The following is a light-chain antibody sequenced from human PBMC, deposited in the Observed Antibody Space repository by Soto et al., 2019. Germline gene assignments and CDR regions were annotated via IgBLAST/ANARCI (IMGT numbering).Light chain of an antibody. CDR3: QQLNSYTWT. V-gene: IGKV1-9*01. Sequence: DSRFTQSPSFLSVSVGYRVTITCRASQGISSYLAWYQQKPGKAPKLLIYAASTLQSGVPSRFSGSGSGTEFTLTISSLKNEDFATYYCQQLNSYTWTFGQGTKVDIK. CDR2: AAS. J-gene: IGKJ1*01. CDR1: QGISSY.